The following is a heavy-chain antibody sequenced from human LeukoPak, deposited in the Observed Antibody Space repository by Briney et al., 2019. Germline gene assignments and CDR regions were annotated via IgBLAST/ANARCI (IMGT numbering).Heavy chain of an antibody. J-gene: IGHJ3*02. D-gene: IGHD3-10*01. CDR1: GYTFTGYY. V-gene: IGHV1-2*02. CDR2: INPNSGGT. Sequence: ASVKVSCKASGYTFTGYYMHWVRQAPGQGLEWMGWINPNSGGTNYAQKFQGRVTMTRDTSISTAYMELSRLRSDDTAVYYCSRVSARWPIRGDAFDIWGQGTMVTLSS. CDR3: SRVSARWPIRGDAFDI.